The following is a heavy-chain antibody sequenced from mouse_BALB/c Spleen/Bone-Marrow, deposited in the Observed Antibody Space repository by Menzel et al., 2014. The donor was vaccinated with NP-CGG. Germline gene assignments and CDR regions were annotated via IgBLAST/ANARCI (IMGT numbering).Heavy chain of an antibody. CDR1: GFTFXSFG. Sequence: DVKLVESGGGLAQPGGSRKLSCAASGFTFXSFGMHWVRQAPEKGLEWVAYISSGSSTIYYADTVKGRFAISRDNPKNTLFLQMTSLRSEDTAMYYCVRSYDSYAMAFWGQGTSVTVSS. D-gene: IGHD2-10*02. J-gene: IGHJ4*01. V-gene: IGHV5-17*02. CDR3: VRSYDSYAMAF. CDR2: ISSGSSTI.